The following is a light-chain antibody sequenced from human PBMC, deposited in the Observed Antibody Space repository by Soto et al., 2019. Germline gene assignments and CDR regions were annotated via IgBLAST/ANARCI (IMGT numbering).Light chain of an antibody. Sequence: DVQLTQSPSTLSASVGDRVAITCQASQSIANYLNWFQFRPGKAPQLLISDASHLEPGVPSRFSGERAGSDFTLINNNLQPEDFATYYCQQYEELPLTFRGGTRV. CDR2: DAS. CDR1: QSIANY. J-gene: IGKJ4*01. CDR3: QQYEELPLT. V-gene: IGKV1-33*01.